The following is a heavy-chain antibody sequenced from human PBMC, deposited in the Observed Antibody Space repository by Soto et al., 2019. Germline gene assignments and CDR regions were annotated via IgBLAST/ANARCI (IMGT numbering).Heavy chain of an antibody. CDR3: VDNPQPAFSSVFYNVLNTEHVPFDY. CDR1: GGTFSSYA. J-gene: IGHJ4*02. Sequence: SVKVSCKASGGTFSSYAISWVRQAPGQGLEWKGGIIPIFGTANYAQKFQGRVTITADESTSTAYMELSSLRSEDTAVFFCVDNPQPAFSSVFYNVLNTEHVPFDYWGWETLVTVSS. CDR2: IIPIFGTA. D-gene: IGHD3-22*01. V-gene: IGHV1-69*13.